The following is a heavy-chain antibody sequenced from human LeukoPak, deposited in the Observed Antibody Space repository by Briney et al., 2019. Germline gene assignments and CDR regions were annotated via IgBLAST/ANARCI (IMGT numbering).Heavy chain of an antibody. Sequence: PGGSLRLSCAASGFTVSSNYMSWVRQAPGKGLEWVSVIYSGGSTYYADSVKGRFTISRDNSKNTLYLQMNSLRAEDTAVYYCARAHSSSWLDYWGQGTLVTVSS. CDR2: IYSGGST. J-gene: IGHJ4*02. D-gene: IGHD6-13*01. CDR1: GFTVSSNY. V-gene: IGHV3-66*01. CDR3: ARAHSSSWLDY.